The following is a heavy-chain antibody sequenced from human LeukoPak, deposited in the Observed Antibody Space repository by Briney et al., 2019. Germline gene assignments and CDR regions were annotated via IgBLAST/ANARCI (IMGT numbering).Heavy chain of an antibody. Sequence: SETLSLTCAVYGGSFSGYYWSWIRQPPGKGLEWIGEINHSGSTNYNPSLKSRVTISVDTSKNQFSLKLSSVTAADTAVYYCARRYCSSTSCYHGMDVWGQGTTVTVSS. V-gene: IGHV4-34*01. CDR3: ARRYCSSTSCYHGMDV. CDR2: INHSGST. CDR1: GGSFSGYY. J-gene: IGHJ6*02. D-gene: IGHD2-2*01.